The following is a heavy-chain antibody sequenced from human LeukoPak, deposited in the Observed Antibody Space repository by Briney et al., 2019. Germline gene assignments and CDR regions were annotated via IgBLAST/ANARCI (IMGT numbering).Heavy chain of an antibody. Sequence: GGSLRLSCAASGFTFSSYSMNWVRQAPGKGLEWVSYISSSSSTIYYADSVKGRFTISRDNAKNSLYLQMNSLRAEDTAVYYCAKIYDILTGYYFDYWGQGTLVTVSS. V-gene: IGHV3-48*04. CDR2: ISSSSSTI. CDR3: AKIYDILTGYYFDY. J-gene: IGHJ4*02. CDR1: GFTFSSYS. D-gene: IGHD3-9*01.